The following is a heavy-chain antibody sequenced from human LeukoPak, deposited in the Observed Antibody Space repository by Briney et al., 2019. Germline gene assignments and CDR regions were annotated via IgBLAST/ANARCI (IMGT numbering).Heavy chain of an antibody. CDR1: GFTFSSYS. V-gene: IGHV3-48*01. CDR2: ISDSGTTI. CDR3: ARRTTIFGVGYYMDV. Sequence: PGGSLRLSCAASGFTFSSYSMNWVRQAPGKGLEWVSYISDSGTTIHYADSVKGRFTISKSSAWSSLYLQMSSLRAEDTAVYYCARRTTIFGVGYYMDVWGKGTTVTVSS. J-gene: IGHJ6*03. D-gene: IGHD3-3*01.